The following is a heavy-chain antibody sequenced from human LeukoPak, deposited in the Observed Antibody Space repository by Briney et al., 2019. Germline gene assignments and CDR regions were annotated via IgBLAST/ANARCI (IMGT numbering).Heavy chain of an antibody. D-gene: IGHD5-24*01. CDR2: IYYSGST. Sequence: PSETLSLTCTVFGGSISSYYWSWIRQPPGKGLEWIGYIYYSGSTNYNPSLKSRVTISVDTSKNQFSLKLTSVTAADTAVYYCARDRDGNNWFDPWGQGTLVTVSS. CDR3: ARDRDGNNWFDP. J-gene: IGHJ5*02. V-gene: IGHV4-59*01. CDR1: GGSISSYY.